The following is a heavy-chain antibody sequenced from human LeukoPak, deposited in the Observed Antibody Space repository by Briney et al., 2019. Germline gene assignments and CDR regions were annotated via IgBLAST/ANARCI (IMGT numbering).Heavy chain of an antibody. D-gene: IGHD4-17*01. J-gene: IGHJ6*02. V-gene: IGHV4-34*01. CDR1: GGSFSGYY. CDR3: ARARKSDYGDYRGRVYYYYGMDV. Sequence: SETLSLTCAVYGGSFSGYYWSWIRQPPGKGLEWIGEINHSGSTNYIPSLKSRVTISVDTSKNQFSLKLSSVTAADTAVYYCARARKSDYGDYRGRVYYYYGMDVWAKGPRSPSP. CDR2: INHSGST.